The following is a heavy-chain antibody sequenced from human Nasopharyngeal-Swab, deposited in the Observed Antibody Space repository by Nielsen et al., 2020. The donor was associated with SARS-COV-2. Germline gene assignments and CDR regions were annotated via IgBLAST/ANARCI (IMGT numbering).Heavy chain of an antibody. J-gene: IGHJ6*03. V-gene: IGHV4-31*02. Sequence: RQAPGKGLEWIGYIYYSGSTYYNPSLKSRVTISVDTSKNQFSLKLSSVTAADTAVYYCARGFIVATIFHYYYYMDVWGKGTTVTVSS. CDR2: IYYSGST. CDR3: ARGFIVATIFHYYYYMDV. D-gene: IGHD5-12*01.